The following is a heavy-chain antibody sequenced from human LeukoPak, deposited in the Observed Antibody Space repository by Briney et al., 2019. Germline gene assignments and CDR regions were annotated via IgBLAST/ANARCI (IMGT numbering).Heavy chain of an antibody. CDR3: ATASNIMGPPY. Sequence: ASVTVSCKVSGYTFNDYYMHWVQQAPGKGLEWMGLVDPEDGETIYAEKFQGRVTMTADTSTDTAYMELRSLRSEDTAVYYCATASNIMGPPYWGQGTLVTVSS. D-gene: IGHD1-26*01. V-gene: IGHV1-69-2*01. CDR2: VDPEDGET. CDR1: GYTFNDYY. J-gene: IGHJ4*02.